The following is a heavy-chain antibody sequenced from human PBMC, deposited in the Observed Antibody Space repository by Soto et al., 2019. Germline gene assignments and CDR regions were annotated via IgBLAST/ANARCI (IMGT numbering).Heavy chain of an antibody. J-gene: IGHJ4*02. Sequence: QVQLVESGGGLVQPGRSLRLSCAASGFTFSNFGMHWGRQAPGKGLEWVAAISADGSDKYFSDSVKGRFTISRDNSKNTLFLQMNSLRVEDTAVYYCTKGSDVARQELDYWGQGTLVTVSS. CDR1: GFTFSNFG. CDR2: ISADGSDK. CDR3: TKGSDVARQELDY. V-gene: IGHV3-30*18. D-gene: IGHD3-16*01.